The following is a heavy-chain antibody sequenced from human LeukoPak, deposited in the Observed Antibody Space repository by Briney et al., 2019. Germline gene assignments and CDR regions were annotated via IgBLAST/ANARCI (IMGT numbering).Heavy chain of an antibody. V-gene: IGHV4-30-2*01. D-gene: IGHD3-10*01. Sequence: SETLSLTCAVSGGSISSGAYSWSWIRQPPGKGLEGIGYIYHSGSTYYNPSLKSRVTISVDRSKNQFSLKLSSVTAADTAVYYCAREVRGFGEFDYNWFDPWGEGSLVTVSS. CDR3: AREVRGFGEFDYNWFDP. J-gene: IGHJ5*02. CDR2: IYHSGST. CDR1: GGSISSGAYS.